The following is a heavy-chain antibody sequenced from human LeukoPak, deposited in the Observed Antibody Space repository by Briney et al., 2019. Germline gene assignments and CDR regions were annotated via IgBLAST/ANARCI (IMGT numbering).Heavy chain of an antibody. V-gene: IGHV3-66*01. CDR3: ARDPSAVTANTYA. CDR1: GFTFSSYG. J-gene: IGHJ5*02. Sequence: GGSLRLSCAASGFTFSSYGMHWVRQAPGKGLEWVSLIFSGGDTQYADSVKDRFTISRDASKNTLYLQMSNLRAEDTAVYYCARDPSAVTANTYAWGQGTLVTVSS. CDR2: IFSGGDT. D-gene: IGHD2-2*01.